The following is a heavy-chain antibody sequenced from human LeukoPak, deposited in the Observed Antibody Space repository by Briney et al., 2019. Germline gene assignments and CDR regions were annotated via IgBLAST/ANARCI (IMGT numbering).Heavy chain of an antibody. CDR1: GVSISSSSYY. J-gene: IGHJ6*02. Sequence: SETLSLTCTVSGVSISSSSYYWGWIRQPPGKGLEWIGSIYYGGTTYYNPSLKSRVTISVDTSKNQFSLKLSSVTAADTAVYYCARRPGMDVWGQGTTVTVSS. CDR2: IYYGGTT. V-gene: IGHV4-39*01. CDR3: ARRPGMDV.